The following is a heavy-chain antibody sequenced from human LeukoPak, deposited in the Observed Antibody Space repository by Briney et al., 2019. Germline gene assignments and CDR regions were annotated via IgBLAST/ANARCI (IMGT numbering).Heavy chain of an antibody. Sequence: QPGRSLRLSCAASGFTFSSYAMHWVRQAPGKGLEWVAVISYDGSNKYYADSVKGRFTISRDNSKNTLYLQMNSLRAEDTAVYYCARGRLVRSYHIFDYWGQGTLVTVSS. J-gene: IGHJ4*02. V-gene: IGHV3-30-3*01. D-gene: IGHD1-26*01. CDR1: GFTFSSYA. CDR3: ARGRLVRSYHIFDY. CDR2: ISYDGSNK.